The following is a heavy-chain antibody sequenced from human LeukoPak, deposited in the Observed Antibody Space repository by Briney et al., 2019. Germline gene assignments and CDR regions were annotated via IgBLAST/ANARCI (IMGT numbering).Heavy chain of an antibody. CDR2: INHSGST. CDR3: ATGGGPGWFGELFRGYFFDY. Sequence: PSETLSLTCAVYGWSFSGYYWSWIRQPPGKGLEWIGEINHSGSTNYNPSLKSRVTISVDTSKNQFSLKLSSVTAADTAVYYCATGGGPGWFGELFRGYFFDYWGQGTLVTVSS. J-gene: IGHJ4*02. D-gene: IGHD3-10*01. V-gene: IGHV4-34*01. CDR1: GWSFSGYY.